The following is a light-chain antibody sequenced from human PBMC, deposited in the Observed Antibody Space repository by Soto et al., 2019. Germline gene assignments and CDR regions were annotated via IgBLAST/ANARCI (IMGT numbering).Light chain of an antibody. J-gene: IGKJ2*01. CDR2: DAS. Sequence: DIQMTQSPTSLSASVGDRVTITCRASQTINKNLNWYRHKLGKAPELLIYDASDSQAGVPSRFSGSGSGTDFTLIISGXQPEDFATYYCQQSYNSPYTFGQGTKVDIK. CDR3: QQSYNSPYT. V-gene: IGKV1-39*01. CDR1: QTINKN.